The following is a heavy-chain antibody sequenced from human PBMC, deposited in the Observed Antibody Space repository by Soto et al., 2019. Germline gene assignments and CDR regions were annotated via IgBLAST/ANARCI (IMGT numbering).Heavy chain of an antibody. J-gene: IGHJ4*02. D-gene: IGHD6-25*01. CDR3: ATDLVLSTSATDSSISDY. CDR1: GYIFTSYA. CDR2: INAGIGNT. V-gene: IGHV1-3*01. Sequence: GASVKVSCKASGYIFTSYALHWVRQAPGQRLEWMGWINAGIGNTGYSQKFQGRVTITEDTSASTAYVEVSSLTSEDTAVYYCATDLVLSTSATDSSISDYWGQGTLVTVSS.